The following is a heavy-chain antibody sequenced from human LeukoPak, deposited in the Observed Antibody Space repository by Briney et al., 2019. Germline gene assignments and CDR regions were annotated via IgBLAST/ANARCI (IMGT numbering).Heavy chain of an antibody. CDR1: GYTFTSYG. Sequence: ASVKVSCKASGYTFTSYGISWVRQAPGQGLEWMGWISAYNGNTNYAQKLQGRVTMTTDTSMSTAYMELRSLRSDDTAVYYCARSELRYFDWLLMNNWFDPWGQGTLVTVSS. D-gene: IGHD3-9*01. CDR3: ARSELRYFDWLLMNNWFDP. J-gene: IGHJ5*02. CDR2: ISAYNGNT. V-gene: IGHV1-18*01.